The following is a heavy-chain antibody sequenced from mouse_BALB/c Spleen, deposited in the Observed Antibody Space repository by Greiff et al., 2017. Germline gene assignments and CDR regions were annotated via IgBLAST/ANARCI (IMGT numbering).Heavy chain of an antibody. V-gene: IGHV3-6*02. J-gene: IGHJ4*01. CDR2: ISYDGSN. CDR1: GYSITSGYY. Sequence: EVKLMESGPGLVKPSQSLSLTCSVTGYSITSGYYWNWIRQFPGNKLEWMGYISYDGSNNYNPSLKNRISITRDTSKNQFFLKLNSVTTEDTATYYCARYGYEDAMDYWGQGTSVTVSS. D-gene: IGHD2-2*01. CDR3: ARYGYEDAMDY.